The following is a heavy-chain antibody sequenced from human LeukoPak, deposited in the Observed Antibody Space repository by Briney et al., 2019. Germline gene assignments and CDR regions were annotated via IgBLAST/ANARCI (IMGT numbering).Heavy chain of an antibody. V-gene: IGHV1-69*13. Sequence: SVKVSCKASGGTFSSYTISWVRQAPGHGLEWMGGIIPIFGTVYYAQKFQGRVTITADESTSTAYMDLSSLRSEDTAVYYCARDPRAAAGTRGFYYYYYMDVWGKGTTVTVSS. D-gene: IGHD6-13*01. CDR3: ARDPRAAAGTRGFYYYYYMDV. J-gene: IGHJ6*03. CDR1: GGTFSSYT. CDR2: IIPIFGTV.